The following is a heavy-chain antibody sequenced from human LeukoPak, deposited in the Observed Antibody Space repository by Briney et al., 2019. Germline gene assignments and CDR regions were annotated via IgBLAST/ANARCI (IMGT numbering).Heavy chain of an antibody. CDR1: GYTFTGYY. CDR3: ARIQNDFWSGYYSNWFDP. D-gene: IGHD3-3*01. Sequence: ASVTVSCKASGYTFTGYYMHWVRQAPGQGLEWMGWINPNSGGTNYAQKFQGRVTMTRDTSISTAYMELSRLRSDDTAVYYCARIQNDFWSGYYSNWFDPWGQGTLVTVSS. V-gene: IGHV1-2*02. CDR2: INPNSGGT. J-gene: IGHJ5*02.